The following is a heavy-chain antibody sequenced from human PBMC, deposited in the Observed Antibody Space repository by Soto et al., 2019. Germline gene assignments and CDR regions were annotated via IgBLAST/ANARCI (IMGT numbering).Heavy chain of an antibody. Sequence: GGSLRLSCSASGFTFSSYAMHWVRQAPGKGLEYVSAISSNGGSTYYADSVKGRFTISRDNSKNTLYLQMSSLRAEDTAVYYCVKALRYFDWRMDVCGQGTTVIVSS. CDR1: GFTFSSYA. CDR2: ISSNGGST. CDR3: VKALRYFDWRMDV. D-gene: IGHD3-9*01. J-gene: IGHJ6*02. V-gene: IGHV3-64D*08.